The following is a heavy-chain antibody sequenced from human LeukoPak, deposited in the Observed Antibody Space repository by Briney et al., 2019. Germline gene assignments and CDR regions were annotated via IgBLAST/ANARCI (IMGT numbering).Heavy chain of an antibody. V-gene: IGHV1-2*02. D-gene: IGHD5-24*01. CDR2: INPNSGGT. CDR1: GYTFTGYY. Sequence: ASVKVSCKASGYTFTGYYMHWVRQAPGQGLEWMGWINPNSGGTNYAQKFQGRVTMTRDTSISTAYMELSRLRSDDTAVYYCARAEMTTKAFDIWGQGTMVTVSS. J-gene: IGHJ3*02. CDR3: ARAEMTTKAFDI.